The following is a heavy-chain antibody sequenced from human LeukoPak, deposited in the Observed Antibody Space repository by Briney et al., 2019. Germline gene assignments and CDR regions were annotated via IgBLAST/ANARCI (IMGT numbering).Heavy chain of an antibody. CDR2: IDWDDDK. V-gene: IGHV2-70*11. D-gene: IGHD5-18*01. CDR1: GFSLSTSGMC. CDR3: ARTNILGTAMVTDYLDY. Sequence: SGPTLVNPTQTLTLTCTFSGFSLSTSGMCVSWIRQPPGKALEWLARIDWDDDKYYSTSLKTRLTISKDTSKNQVVLTMTNMDPVDTATYYCARTNILGTAMVTDYLDYWGQGTLVTVSS. J-gene: IGHJ4*02.